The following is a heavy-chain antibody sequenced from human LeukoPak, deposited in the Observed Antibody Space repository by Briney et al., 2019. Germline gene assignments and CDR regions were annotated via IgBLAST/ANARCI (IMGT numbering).Heavy chain of an antibody. J-gene: IGHJ4*02. D-gene: IGHD6-19*01. CDR3: ARAPDQFSSSGWYESLYYFDY. Sequence: ASVKVSCKASGYTFTSYYMHWVRQAPGQGLEWMGIINPSGGGTTYARKFQGRVTMTSDTSTSTVYMELSSLRSEDTAVYYCARAPDQFSSSGWYESLYYFDYWGQGILVTVSS. CDR1: GYTFTSYY. CDR2: INPSGGGT. V-gene: IGHV1-46*01.